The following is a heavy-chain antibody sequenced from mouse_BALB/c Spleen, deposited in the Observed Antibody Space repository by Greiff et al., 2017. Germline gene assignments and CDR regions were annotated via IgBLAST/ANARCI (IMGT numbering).Heavy chain of an antibody. Sequence: VQLVESGAELVKPGASVKLSCKTSGYTFTSYWIQWVKQRPGQGLGWIGEIFPGTGTTYYNEKFKGKATLTIDTSSSTAYMQLSSLTSEDSAVYFCARSPYYGCVDYWGQGTSVTVSS. D-gene: IGHD1-2*01. J-gene: IGHJ4*01. CDR3: ARSPYYGCVDY. CDR2: IFPGTGTT. CDR1: GYTFTSYW. V-gene: IGHV1S132*01.